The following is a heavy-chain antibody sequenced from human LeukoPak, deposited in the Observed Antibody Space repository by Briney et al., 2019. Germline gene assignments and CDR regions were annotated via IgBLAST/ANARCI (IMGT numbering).Heavy chain of an antibody. D-gene: IGHD5-18*01. CDR2: ISDTT. V-gene: IGHV3-23*01. CDR3: AKAIGRGYSYGPYLYFDY. CDR1: GFTFSTYA. J-gene: IGHJ4*02. Sequence: PGGSLRLSCAASGFTFSTYAMSWVRQAPGKGLEWVSAISDTTYYADSVKGRFTISRDNSKNTLYLQMNSLRAEDTAVYYCAKAIGRGYSYGPYLYFDYWGQGTLVTVSS.